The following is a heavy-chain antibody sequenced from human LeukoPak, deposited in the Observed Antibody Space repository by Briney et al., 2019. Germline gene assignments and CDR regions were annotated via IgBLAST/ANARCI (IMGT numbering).Heavy chain of an antibody. V-gene: IGHV4-61*01. CDR3: AREFSLNDSSGYCQINDAFDI. D-gene: IGHD3-22*01. J-gene: IGHJ3*02. CDR2: IYYSGST. CDR1: GGSFSSGSYY. Sequence: SETLSLTCTVSGGSFSSGSYYRSWIRQPPGKGLEWIGYIYYSGSTNYNPSLKSRVTISVDTSKNQFSLKLSSVTAADTAVYYCAREFSLNDSSGYCQINDAFDIWGQGTMVTVSS.